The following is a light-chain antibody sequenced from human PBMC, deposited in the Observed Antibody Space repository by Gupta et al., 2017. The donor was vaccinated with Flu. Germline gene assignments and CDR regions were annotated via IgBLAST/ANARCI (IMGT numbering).Light chain of an antibody. J-gene: IGKJ1*01. V-gene: IGKV3-20*01. CDR2: GAS. CDR3: QQYGNFQT. Sequence: GERSTLSCMSSQSVSSCYLSWHQQKPGHATRLLSYGASRRASGSQERCSGRASGTYFPPTSSRLEPEDSAVYFCQQYGNFQTFGQGTKVEIK. CDR1: QSVSSCY.